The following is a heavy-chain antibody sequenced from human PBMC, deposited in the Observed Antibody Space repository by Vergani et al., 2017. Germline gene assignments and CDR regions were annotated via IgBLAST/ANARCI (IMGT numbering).Heavy chain of an antibody. D-gene: IGHD3-22*01. V-gene: IGHV4-34*01. CDR2: INHSGST. CDR1: GGSFSGYY. Sequence: QVQLQQWGAGLLKPSETLSLTCAVYGGSFSGYYWSWIRKPPGKGLEWIGEINHSGSTNYNPSLKSRVTISVDTSKNQFSLKLSSVTAADTAVYYCARDPMTDEYDSSGYDDYWGQGTLVTVSS. J-gene: IGHJ4*02. CDR3: ARDPMTDEYDSSGYDDY.